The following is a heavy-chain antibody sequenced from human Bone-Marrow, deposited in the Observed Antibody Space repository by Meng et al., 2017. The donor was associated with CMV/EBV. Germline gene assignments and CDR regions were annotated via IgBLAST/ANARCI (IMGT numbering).Heavy chain of an antibody. Sequence: GGSLRLSCAASGFTFSSYWMSWVRQAPGKGLEWVANIKQDGSEKYYVDSVKGRFTISRDNAKNSLYLQMNTLRAEDTAVYYCARETSLRTVTTLGDYWGQGTLVPVSS. V-gene: IGHV3-7*01. CDR1: GFTFSSYW. CDR3: ARETSLRTVTTLGDY. CDR2: IKQDGSEK. D-gene: IGHD4-17*01. J-gene: IGHJ4*02.